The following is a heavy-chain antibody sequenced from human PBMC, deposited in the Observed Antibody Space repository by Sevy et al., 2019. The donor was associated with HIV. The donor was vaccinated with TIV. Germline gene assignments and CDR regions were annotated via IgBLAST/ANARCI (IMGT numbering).Heavy chain of an antibody. CDR1: GFTFTNAW. D-gene: IGHD1-26*01. Sequence: GGSLRLSCAASGFTFTNAWMSWVRQAPGKGLEGVGRIKSKTEAATRDFAAPVKGRFAISRDDSKNTLYLQMDSLKTEDTGVYYCTAGVGASDFDYWGQGILVTVSS. CDR3: TAGVGASDFDY. V-gene: IGHV3-15*01. CDR2: IKSKTEAATR. J-gene: IGHJ4*02.